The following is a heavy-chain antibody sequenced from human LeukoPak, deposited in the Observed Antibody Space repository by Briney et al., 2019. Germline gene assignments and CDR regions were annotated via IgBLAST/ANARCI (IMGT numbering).Heavy chain of an antibody. D-gene: IGHD6-13*01. V-gene: IGHV4-34*01. CDR2: INHSGST. CDR1: GGSFSGYY. CDR3: ARESVSYSSSWYFDY. Sequence: SETLSLTCAVYGGSFSGYYWSWIRHPPAKGLEWIGDINHSGSTNYDPSLKSRVTISVDTPKNQFSLKLSSVTAADTAVYYCARESVSYSSSWYFDYWGQGTLVTVSS. J-gene: IGHJ4*02.